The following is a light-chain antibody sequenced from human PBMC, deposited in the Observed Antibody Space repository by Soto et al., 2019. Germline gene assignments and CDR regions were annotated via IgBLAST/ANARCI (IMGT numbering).Light chain of an antibody. Sequence: DIVMTQSPLSLPVTTGEPASISCRSSQSLLHSNGYNYLDWYLQKPGQSPQLLIYLGSNRASGVPDRFSGSGSGTDFTLKISRVEAEDVGVYYCLQALQTPLPFGPGTKVDIK. CDR3: LQALQTPLP. CDR1: QSLLHSNGYNY. J-gene: IGKJ3*01. CDR2: LGS. V-gene: IGKV2-28*01.